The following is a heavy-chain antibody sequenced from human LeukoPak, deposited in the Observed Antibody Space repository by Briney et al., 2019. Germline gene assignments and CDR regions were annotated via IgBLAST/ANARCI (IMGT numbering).Heavy chain of an antibody. V-gene: IGHV4-39*07. CDR1: GDSVSSSGSS. CDR3: ARAPAGCGGTCPFDS. D-gene: IGHD2-15*01. Sequence: SETLSLTCTVSGDSVSSSGSSRGWIRQPPGKGLEWIGSFFDSGSTHYTPSLKSRVTISVDTSKNQLSLKLISVTAADTAVYYCARAPAGCGGTCPFDSWGQGTLVTVSS. J-gene: IGHJ4*02. CDR2: FFDSGST.